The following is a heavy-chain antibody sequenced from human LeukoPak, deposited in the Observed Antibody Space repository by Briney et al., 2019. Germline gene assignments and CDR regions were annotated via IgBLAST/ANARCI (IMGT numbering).Heavy chain of an antibody. D-gene: IGHD7-27*01. CDR1: GFTFSDHY. CDR3: ARGRRNWVYYFDY. V-gene: IGHV3-72*01. CDR2: TRNKANSYTT. J-gene: IGHJ4*02. Sequence: GGSLRLSCAASGFTFSDHYMDWVRQAPGKGLEWVGRTRNKANSYTTEYAASVKGRFTISRDDSKNSLYLQMNSLKTEDTAVYCCARGRRNWVYYFDYWGQGTLVTVSS.